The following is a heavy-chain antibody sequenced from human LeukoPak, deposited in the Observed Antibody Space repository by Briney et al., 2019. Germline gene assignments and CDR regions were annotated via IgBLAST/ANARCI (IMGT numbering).Heavy chain of an antibody. Sequence: GGSLRLSCAASGFTFSSYSMNWVRQAPGKGLEWVSSISSSSSYIYYADSVKGRFTISRDNAKNSLYLQMNSLRAEDTAVYYCAKHRTDNWFDPWGQGTLVTVSS. CDR3: AKHRTDNWFDP. D-gene: IGHD1-14*01. CDR2: ISSSSSYI. V-gene: IGHV3-21*04. CDR1: GFTFSSYS. J-gene: IGHJ5*02.